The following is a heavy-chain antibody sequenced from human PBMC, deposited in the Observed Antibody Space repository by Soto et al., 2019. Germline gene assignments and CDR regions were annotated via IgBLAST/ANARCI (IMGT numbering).Heavy chain of an antibody. V-gene: IGHV1-18*01. CDR2: ISPYTGNT. CDR1: GYIFVNYG. Sequence: QVQLVQSGDEVKKPGASVKVSCKASGYIFVNYGIAWVRQAPRQGLEWMGWISPYTGNTHAASKVQGRLTMTTDTSPRSAHLDLGSLTADHTAVYYGERVHKYFTPTPQDVWGQGTTVTVSS. D-gene: IGHD2-2*01. CDR3: ERVHKYFTPTPQDV. J-gene: IGHJ6*02.